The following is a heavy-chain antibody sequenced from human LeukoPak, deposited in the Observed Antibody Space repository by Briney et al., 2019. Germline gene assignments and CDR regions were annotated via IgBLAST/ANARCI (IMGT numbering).Heavy chain of an antibody. CDR3: ARTTVVTHDLDY. J-gene: IGHJ4*02. CDR1: GGSISSGDYY. V-gene: IGHV4-30-4*01. CDR2: IYYSGST. D-gene: IGHD4-23*01. Sequence: PSQTLSLTCTVSGGSISSGDYYWSWLRQPPGKGLEWIGYIYYSGSTYYNPSLKSRVTISVDTSKNQFSLKLSSVTAADTAVYYCARTTVVTHDLDYWGQGTLVTVSS.